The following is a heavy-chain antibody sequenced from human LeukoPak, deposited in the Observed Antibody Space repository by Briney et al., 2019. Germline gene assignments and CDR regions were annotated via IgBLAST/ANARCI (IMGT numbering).Heavy chain of an antibody. CDR2: IRYDGSNK. Sequence: GGSLRLSCAASGFTFSSYGMHWVRQAPGKGLEWVAFIRYDGSNKYYADSVKGRFTISRDNSKNTLYLQMNSLRAEDTAVYYCAKDFSVRGDYYYMDVWGKGTTVTVSS. D-gene: IGHD3-10*01. J-gene: IGHJ6*03. V-gene: IGHV3-30*02. CDR3: AKDFSVRGDYYYMDV. CDR1: GFTFSSYG.